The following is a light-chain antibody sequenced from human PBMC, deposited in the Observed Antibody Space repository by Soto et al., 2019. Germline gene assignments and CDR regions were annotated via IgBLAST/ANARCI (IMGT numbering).Light chain of an antibody. V-gene: IGKV3-15*01. J-gene: IGKJ1*01. Sequence: ESVLTQSPGTLSLSPGERATLSCRASQSVTSTYLAWYQQKPGQAPRLLIYGASTRATGIPARFSGSGSGTEFTLTISSLQSEDFAVYYCQQYNNWPSWTFGQGTKVDI. CDR1: QSVTSTY. CDR2: GAS. CDR3: QQYNNWPSWT.